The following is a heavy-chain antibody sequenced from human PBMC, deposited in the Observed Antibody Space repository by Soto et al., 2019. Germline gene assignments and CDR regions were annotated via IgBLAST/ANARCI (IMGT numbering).Heavy chain of an antibody. V-gene: IGHV4-34*01. CDR2: INHSGST. Sequence: PSETLSLTCAVYGGSFSGYYWSWIRQPPGKGLEWIGEINHSGSTNYNPSLKSRVTISVDTSKNQFSLKLSSLTAADTAVYYCARGRGVLLWFGELLRGSVGYYYGMDVWGQGTTVTVSS. CDR1: GGSFSGYY. J-gene: IGHJ6*02. D-gene: IGHD3-10*01. CDR3: ARGRGVLLWFGELLRGSVGYYYGMDV.